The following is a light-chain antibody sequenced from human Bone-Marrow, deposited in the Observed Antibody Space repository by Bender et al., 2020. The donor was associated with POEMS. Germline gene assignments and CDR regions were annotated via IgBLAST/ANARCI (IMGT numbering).Light chain of an antibody. J-gene: IGLJ3*02. Sequence: QSVLTQPPSASGTPGQRVTISCSGGSSNIGAHAVNWYQPLPGTAPKLLIYSSHRRPSEVPDRFSGSRSGTSASLAISGLQSEDEADYYCCSHGGSRSVWVLGGGTKLTVL. V-gene: IGLV1-44*01. CDR2: SSH. CDR1: SSNIGAHA. CDR3: CSHGGSRSVWV.